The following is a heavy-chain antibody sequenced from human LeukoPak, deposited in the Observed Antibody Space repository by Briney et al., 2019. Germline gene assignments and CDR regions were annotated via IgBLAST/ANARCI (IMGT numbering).Heavy chain of an antibody. CDR1: GGSISSYY. CDR3: AREDGSGYYYGLFDY. V-gene: IGHV4-59*01. CDR2: IYYSGST. D-gene: IGHD3-22*01. Sequence: SQTLSLTCTVAGGSISSYYWSWIRHPPGTGLEWIGYIYYSGSTNYNPSLKPRVTISVDTPKNQFFLKLSSVTAADTAVYYCAREDGSGYYYGLFDYWGQGTLVTVSS. J-gene: IGHJ4*02.